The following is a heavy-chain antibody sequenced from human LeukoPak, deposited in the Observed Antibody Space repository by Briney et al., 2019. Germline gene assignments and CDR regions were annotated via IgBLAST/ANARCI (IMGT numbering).Heavy chain of an antibody. CDR2: ISSSSSYI. V-gene: IGHV3-21*01. J-gene: IGHJ4*02. D-gene: IGHD3-3*01. Sequence: GGSLRLSCAASGFTFSSYSMNWVRQAPGKGLEWVSSISSSSSYIYYADSVKGRFTISRDNAKNSLYPQMNSLRAEDTAVYYCARGNDFWSGSIQDDYWGQGTLVTVSS. CDR1: GFTFSSYS. CDR3: ARGNDFWSGSIQDDY.